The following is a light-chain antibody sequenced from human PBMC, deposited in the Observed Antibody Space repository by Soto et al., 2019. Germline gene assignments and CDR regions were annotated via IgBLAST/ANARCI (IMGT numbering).Light chain of an antibody. CDR2: GAS. CDR1: QSVSSN. CDR3: QQYHNLWT. V-gene: IGKV3-15*01. J-gene: IGKJ1*01. Sequence: EIVMTQSPATLSVSPGERATLSCRASQSVSSNLAWYQQKPGQAPRLLIYGASTRATGIPARFSGSGSGTEFTLTISSLQSEDFAVYYCQQYHNLWTFGRGTKVDI.